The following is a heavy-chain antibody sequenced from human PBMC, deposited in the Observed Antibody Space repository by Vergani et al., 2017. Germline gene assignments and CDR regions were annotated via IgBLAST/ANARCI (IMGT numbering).Heavy chain of an antibody. D-gene: IGHD2-21*01. V-gene: IGHV3-15*07. Sequence: EVQLVESGGGIVKPGGSLRLSCVASGFSFRNAWMNWVRRTPGKGLEWVGRIKSTFDRGTTDYAAAVKGRFTISRDDSKNTLFLQMNGLKTEDIGVYYYTTDHRCCGDGSCYWLRDHHYYGMDVWGQGTTVTVSS. CDR3: TTDHRCCGDGSCYWLRDHHYYGMDV. J-gene: IGHJ6*02. CDR1: GFSFRNAW. CDR2: IKSTFDRGTT.